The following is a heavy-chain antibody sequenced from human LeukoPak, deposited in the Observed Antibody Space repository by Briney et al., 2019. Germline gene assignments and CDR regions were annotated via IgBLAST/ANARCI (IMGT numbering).Heavy chain of an antibody. CDR3: TTGGATTCYF. CDR2: IKSKTDGGTI. CDR1: GFTFSRYW. D-gene: IGHD1-1*01. J-gene: IGHJ4*02. V-gene: IGHV3-15*01. Sequence: PGGSLRLSCAASGFTFSRYWMSWVRQAPGKGLEWVGRIKSKTDGGTIDYAAPVKGRFIISRDDSKNTLYLQMNSLKSEDTAVYYCTTGGATTCYFWGQGTLITVSS.